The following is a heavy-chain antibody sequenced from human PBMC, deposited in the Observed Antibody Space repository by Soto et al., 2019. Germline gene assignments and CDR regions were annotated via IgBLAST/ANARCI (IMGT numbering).Heavy chain of an antibody. CDR1: GFTFSSYS. CDR3: ARRRRSTSPSSYGMDV. J-gene: IGHJ6*02. D-gene: IGHD2-2*01. Sequence: GGSLRLSCAASGFTFSSYSMNWVRQAPGKGLEWVSSISSSSSYIYYADSVKGRFTISRDNAKNSLYLQMNSLRAEDTAVYYCARRRRSTSPSSYGMDVWGQGTTVTVSS. CDR2: ISSSSSYI. V-gene: IGHV3-21*01.